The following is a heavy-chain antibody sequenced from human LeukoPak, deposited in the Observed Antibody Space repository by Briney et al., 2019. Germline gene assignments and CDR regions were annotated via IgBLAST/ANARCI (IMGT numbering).Heavy chain of an antibody. CDR3: ARENSGSYYGNWFDP. Sequence: ASVKVSCKASGYTFTSYDINWVRQATGQGLEWMGWMNPNSGNTGYAQKFQGRVTMTRNTSISTAYMELSSLRSEDTAVYYCARENSGSYYGNWFDPWGQGTLVIVSS. D-gene: IGHD1-26*01. V-gene: IGHV1-8*01. CDR1: GYTFTSYD. CDR2: MNPNSGNT. J-gene: IGHJ5*02.